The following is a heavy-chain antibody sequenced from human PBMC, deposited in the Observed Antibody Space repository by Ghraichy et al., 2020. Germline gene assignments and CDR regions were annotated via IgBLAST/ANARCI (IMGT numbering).Heavy chain of an antibody. J-gene: IGHJ4*02. CDR2: ISSSSSYI. CDR3: ATSCSTSCPWGPDY. V-gene: IGHV3-21*01. D-gene: IGHD2-2*01. Sequence: SCAASGFTFSSYRMNWVRQAPGKGLEWVSSISSSSSYIYYADSVKGRFTISRDNAKNSLYLQMNSLRAEDTAVYYCATSCSTSCPWGPDYWGQGTLVTVSS. CDR1: GFTFSSYR.